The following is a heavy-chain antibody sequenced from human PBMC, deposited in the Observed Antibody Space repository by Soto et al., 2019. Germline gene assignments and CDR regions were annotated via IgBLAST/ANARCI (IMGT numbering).Heavy chain of an antibody. J-gene: IGHJ4*02. CDR1: GGSSSSGGYY. D-gene: IGHD3-3*01. CDR3: ARSTIFGVVITEVYFDY. V-gene: IGHV4-31*03. Sequence: SETLSLTCTVSGGSSSSGGYYWSWIRQHPGKGLEWIGYIYYSGSTYYNPSLKSRVTISVDTSKNQFSLKLSSVTAADTAVYYCARSTIFGVVITEVYFDYWGQGTLVTVSS. CDR2: IYYSGST.